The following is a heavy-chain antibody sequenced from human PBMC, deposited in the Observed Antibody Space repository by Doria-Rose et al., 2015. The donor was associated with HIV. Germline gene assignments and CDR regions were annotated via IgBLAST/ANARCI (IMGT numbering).Heavy chain of an antibody. CDR3: AKQQYYYDSSGYYMDV. V-gene: IGHV3-23*01. CDR2: ISGSGYST. D-gene: IGHD3-22*01. J-gene: IGHJ6*03. Sequence: VQPGGSLRLSCAASGFTFSSYAMSWVRQAPGKGLEWVSAISGSGYSTYYADSVKGRFTISRDNSKNTLYLQMNSLRAEDTAVYYCAKQQYYYDSSGYYMDVWGKGTTVTVSS. CDR1: GFTFSSYA.